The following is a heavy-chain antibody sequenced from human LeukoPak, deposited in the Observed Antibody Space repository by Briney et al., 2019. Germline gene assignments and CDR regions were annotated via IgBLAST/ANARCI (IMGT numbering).Heavy chain of an antibody. Sequence: PSETLSLTCAVSGYSISSTYYWGWIRQPPGKGLEWIGSIYHSGNTYYNPSLKSRVTISVDTSKNQFSLKLNSVAAADTALYYCARKAYSDAFDFWGQGKMVIVSS. D-gene: IGHD2-15*01. V-gene: IGHV4-38-2*01. J-gene: IGHJ3*01. CDR2: IYHSGNT. CDR1: GYSISSTYY. CDR3: ARKAYSDAFDF.